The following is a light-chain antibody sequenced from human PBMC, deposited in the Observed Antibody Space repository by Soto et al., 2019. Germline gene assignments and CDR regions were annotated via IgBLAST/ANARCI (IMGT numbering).Light chain of an antibody. CDR3: QQYASSPRT. V-gene: IGKV3-20*01. CDR1: QSITTSQ. Sequence: EIVLTQSPGTLSSSPGERATLFCRASQSITTSQLAWYQQRPGQAPRVLIFGVSSRAPGIPDRCSGSGSGTYFTLTISRLDHEVFAVYYCQQYASSPRTFGQGTTVEIK. CDR2: GVS. J-gene: IGKJ1*01.